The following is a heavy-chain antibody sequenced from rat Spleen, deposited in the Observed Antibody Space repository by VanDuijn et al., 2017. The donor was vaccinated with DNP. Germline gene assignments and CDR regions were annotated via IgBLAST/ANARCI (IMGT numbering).Heavy chain of an antibody. CDR1: GFTFSDFY. V-gene: IGHV5-7*01. D-gene: IGHD5-1*01. CDR3: ATGSYFDY. CDR2: ISYDGSST. J-gene: IGHJ2*01. Sequence: EVQLVESGGDLVQPGRSLQLSCAASGFTFSDFYMAWVRQAPKKGPEWVATISYDGSSTYYRDSVKGRFTISRDNAKSTLYLQMDSLRSEDTATYYCATGSYFDYWGQGVMVTVSS.